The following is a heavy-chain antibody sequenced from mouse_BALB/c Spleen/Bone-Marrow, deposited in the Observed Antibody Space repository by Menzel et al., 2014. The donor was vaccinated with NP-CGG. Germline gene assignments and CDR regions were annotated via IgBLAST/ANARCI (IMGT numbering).Heavy chain of an antibody. CDR1: GFAFSSYD. J-gene: IGHJ2*01. Sequence: EVQGVESGGGLVKPGGSLKLSCAASGFAFSSYDMSWVRQTPEKRLEWVAYISNGGGSTYYPDTVKGRFTISRDNAKNTLYLQMSSLKSEDTAMYYCTRHELGLFDYWGQGTTLTASS. D-gene: IGHD4-1*01. CDR3: TRHELGLFDY. CDR2: ISNGGGST. V-gene: IGHV5-12-1*01.